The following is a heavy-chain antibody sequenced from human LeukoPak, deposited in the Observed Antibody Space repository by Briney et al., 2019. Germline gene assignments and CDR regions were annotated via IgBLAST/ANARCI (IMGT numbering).Heavy chain of an antibody. J-gene: IGHJ4*02. D-gene: IGHD3-10*01. CDR3: ARYGGSNYVGF. Sequence: PGGSLRLSCAASGFTFSSYWMSWVRQSPGKGLEWVANIKPDGSEKYFMDSVKGRFTISRDNAKNSLYLQMNSLRADDTAVYYCARYGGSNYVGFWGQGTLVTVSS. CDR1: GFTFSSYW. V-gene: IGHV3-7*01. CDR2: IKPDGSEK.